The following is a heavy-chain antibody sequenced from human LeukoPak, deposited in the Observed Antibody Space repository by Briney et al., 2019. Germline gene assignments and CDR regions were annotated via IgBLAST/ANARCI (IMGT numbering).Heavy chain of an antibody. V-gene: IGHV4-39*07. CDR2: IYYSGST. CDR1: GGSISSSSYY. J-gene: IGHJ3*02. Sequence: SETLSLTCTVAGGSISSSSYYWGWIRQPPGKGLEWIGSIYYSGSTYYNPSLKSRVTISVDTSKNQFSLKLSSVTAADTAVYYCARGEDAFDIWGQGTMVTVSS. CDR3: ARGEDAFDI.